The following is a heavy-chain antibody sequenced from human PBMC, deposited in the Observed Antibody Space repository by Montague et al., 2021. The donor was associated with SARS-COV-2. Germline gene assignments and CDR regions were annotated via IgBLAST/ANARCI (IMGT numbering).Heavy chain of an antibody. CDR1: GGSISSSNW. D-gene: IGHD4-23*01. CDR2: NYHSGST. CDR3: ARDRGDNGGPDGNWFDP. J-gene: IGHJ5*02. V-gene: IGHV4-4*02. Sequence: SETLSLTCAVSGGSISSSNWWSWVRQPPGKGLEWVGENYHSGSTNYNPXXKSRVTISVDNSKNQFSLRLTSVTAADTAVYYCARDRGDNGGPDGNWFDPWGQGTLVTVSS.